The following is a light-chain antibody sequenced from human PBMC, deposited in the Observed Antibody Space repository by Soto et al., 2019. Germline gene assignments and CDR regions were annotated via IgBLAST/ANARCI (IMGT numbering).Light chain of an antibody. V-gene: IGKV3-15*01. Sequence: ETLMTQSPATLSVSPGERATLSCRASQSIDNNLAWFHQIPGRAPRLLIYGASTRAAGIPGRFSGSGSGTEFTLTISILQSEDYGVYYCQQYDNWPRTFGQGTKVDI. CDR1: QSIDNN. CDR3: QQYDNWPRT. J-gene: IGKJ1*01. CDR2: GAS.